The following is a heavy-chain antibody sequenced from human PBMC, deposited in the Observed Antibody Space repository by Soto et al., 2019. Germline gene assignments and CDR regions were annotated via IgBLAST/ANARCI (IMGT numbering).Heavy chain of an antibody. J-gene: IGHJ4*02. CDR3: ARAGAVVGDYFDS. Sequence: PSETLSLTCTVSGGSVSSGNFYWSWVRQPPGKGLEWIGYFYYTGSTNYNPSLKSRVTISSDTSKNHFSVKIKSVTAADTPVYFCARAGAVVGDYFDSWGQGALVTVSS. V-gene: IGHV4-61*03. D-gene: IGHD2-21*01. CDR2: FYYTGST. CDR1: GGSVSSGNFY.